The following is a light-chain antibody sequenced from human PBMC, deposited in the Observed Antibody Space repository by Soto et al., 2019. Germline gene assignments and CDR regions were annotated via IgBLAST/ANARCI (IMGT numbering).Light chain of an antibody. CDR3: QQYGSSLGVT. CDR1: QSVSSSY. Sequence: EIVLTQSPGKLSLSPGERATLSCRASQSVSSSYLAWYKQKPGQAPRLLIYGASSRATGIPDRFSGSGSGTDFTLTISRLEPEDFAVYYCQQYGSSLGVTFGGGTKVDI. V-gene: IGKV3-20*01. CDR2: GAS. J-gene: IGKJ4*02.